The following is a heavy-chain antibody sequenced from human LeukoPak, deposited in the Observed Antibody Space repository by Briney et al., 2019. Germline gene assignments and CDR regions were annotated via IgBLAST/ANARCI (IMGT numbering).Heavy chain of an antibody. J-gene: IGHJ3*02. CDR1: GFTFSSYA. CDR3: AKAPPLFSAFDI. CDR2: ISGNSGST. Sequence: GGSLRLSCAASGFTFSSYAISWVRQAPGKGLEWVSAISGNSGSTYYADSVKGRFTISRDNSKNTLYLQMNSLRAEDTAVYYCAKAPPLFSAFDIWGQGTMVTVSS. V-gene: IGHV3-23*01.